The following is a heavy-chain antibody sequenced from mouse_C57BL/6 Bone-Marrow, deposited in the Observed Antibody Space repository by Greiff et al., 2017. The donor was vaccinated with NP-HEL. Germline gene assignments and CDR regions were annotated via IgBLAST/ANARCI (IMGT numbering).Heavy chain of an antibody. CDR3: TYYYGSSYPYYFDY. J-gene: IGHJ2*01. CDR1: GFNIKDDY. D-gene: IGHD1-1*01. CDR2: IDPENGDT. V-gene: IGHV14-4*01. Sequence: VQLQQPGAELVRPGASVKLSCTASGFNIKDDYMHWVKQRPEQGLEWIGWIDPENGDTEYASKFQGKATITADTSSNTAYLQLSSLTSEDTAFYYCTYYYGSSYPYYFDYWGQGTTLTVSS.